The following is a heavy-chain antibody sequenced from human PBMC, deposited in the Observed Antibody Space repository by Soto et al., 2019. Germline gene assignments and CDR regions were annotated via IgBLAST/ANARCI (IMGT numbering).Heavy chain of an antibody. CDR1: GFPFGSYA. CDR3: ATDPNSMGGRYWPYNRFDY. D-gene: IGHD2-8*02. CDR2: ISNDGRGK. J-gene: IGHJ5*01. V-gene: IGHV3-30*09. Sequence: QVQLVESGGGVVQPGGSLRLSCAASGFPFGSYAMHWVRQAPGKGLEWVAVISNDGRGKFYADSVKGRFAISRDNSENTRFLEMNSLTAEDTAVYYCATDPNSMGGRYWPYNRFDYWGQGTLVTVSS.